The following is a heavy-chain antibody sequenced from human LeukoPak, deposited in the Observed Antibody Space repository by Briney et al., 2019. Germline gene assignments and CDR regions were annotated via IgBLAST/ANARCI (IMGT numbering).Heavy chain of an antibody. CDR2: ISSRSSYI. CDR3: ARVVAGYDAFDI. V-gene: IGHV3-21*01. Sequence: PGGSLRLSCAASGFTFSSYTMNWVRQAPGKGLEWVSAISSRSSYIYYGDSVKGRFTISRDNAKNSLYLQMNSLRAEDTAVYYCARVVAGYDAFDIWGQGTMVTVSS. D-gene: IGHD6-19*01. CDR1: GFTFSSYT. J-gene: IGHJ3*02.